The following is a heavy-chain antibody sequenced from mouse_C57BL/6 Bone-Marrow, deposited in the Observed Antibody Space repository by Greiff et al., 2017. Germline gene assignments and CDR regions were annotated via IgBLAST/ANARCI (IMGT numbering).Heavy chain of an antibody. CDR2: ISRGGSYT. CDR1: GFTFSSYG. CDR3: ARGPTVEKAY. V-gene: IGHV5-6*01. Sequence: EVQLVEPGGDLVKPGGSLKLSCAASGFTFSSYGMSWVRQTPDKRLEWVATISRGGSYTYYPDSVKGRFTISRDNAKNTLYLQMSSLKSEDTAMYDCARGPTVEKAYWGQGTLVTVSA. J-gene: IGHJ3*01. D-gene: IGHD1-1*01.